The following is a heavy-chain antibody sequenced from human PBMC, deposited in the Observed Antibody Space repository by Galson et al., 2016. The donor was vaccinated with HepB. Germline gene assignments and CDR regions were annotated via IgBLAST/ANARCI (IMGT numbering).Heavy chain of an antibody. J-gene: IGHJ4*02. CDR2: ISGSGGHT. D-gene: IGHD3-9*01. V-gene: IGHV3-23*01. CDR1: GFTFIDYA. Sequence: SLRLSCAVSGFTFIDYAMSWVRQAPGKGLEWVSGISGSGGHTYYVDSVKGRFTISRDNSKNTLYLQMSGLRVEDTAVYYCARDSPGYYNVGYFDFWGQGTLVTVSS. CDR3: ARDSPGYYNVGYFDF.